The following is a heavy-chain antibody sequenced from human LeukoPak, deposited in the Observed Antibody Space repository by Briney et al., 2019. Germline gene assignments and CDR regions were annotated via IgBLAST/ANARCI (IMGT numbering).Heavy chain of an antibody. CDR2: IYYSGST. CDR1: GGSISSSSYY. J-gene: IGHJ5*02. Sequence: SETLSLTCTVSGGSISSSSYYWGWIRQPPGKGLEWIGSIYYSGSTYYNPSLKSRVTISVDTSKNLFSLKLSSVTAADTAVYYCARQAIRGYYGSGSYGGYNWFDPWGQGTLVTVSS. D-gene: IGHD3-10*01. V-gene: IGHV4-39*01. CDR3: ARQAIRGYYGSGSYGGYNWFDP.